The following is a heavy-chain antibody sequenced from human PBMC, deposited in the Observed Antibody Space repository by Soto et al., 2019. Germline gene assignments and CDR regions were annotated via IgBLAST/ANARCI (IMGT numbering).Heavy chain of an antibody. V-gene: IGHV2-5*02. D-gene: IGHD3-22*01. Sequence: QITLKESGPTLVKPTQTLTLTCTLSGFSLSTSGVGVGWIRQPPGKALEWLALIYWDDNKRYSPSLKTRLTITKDTSKNQVVLTMTNMDPVDTATYYCAHRIVTNNWFDPWGQGTLVTVSS. J-gene: IGHJ5*02. CDR3: AHRIVTNNWFDP. CDR1: GFSLSTSGVG. CDR2: IYWDDNK.